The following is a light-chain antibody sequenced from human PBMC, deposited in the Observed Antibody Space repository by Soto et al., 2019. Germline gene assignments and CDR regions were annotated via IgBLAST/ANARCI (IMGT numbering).Light chain of an antibody. CDR2: DAS. J-gene: IGKJ2*01. Sequence: DIQMTQSPSTLSASVGDRVTITCRASQSISTWLAWYQQKPGKAPKLLIFDASSLQGGVPSRFSGSGSGTEFTLTISRLEPEDFAVYYCQHYGTSPYTFGQGTKLEI. CDR1: QSISTW. CDR3: QHYGTSPYT. V-gene: IGKV1-5*01.